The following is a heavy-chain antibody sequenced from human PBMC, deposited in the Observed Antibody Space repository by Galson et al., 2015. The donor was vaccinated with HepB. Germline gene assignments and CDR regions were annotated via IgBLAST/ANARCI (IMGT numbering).Heavy chain of an antibody. CDR2: IYYSGST. V-gene: IGHV4-31*03. CDR1: GGSISRGGYY. CDR3: ARDSGATAMFDY. D-gene: IGHD5-18*01. J-gene: IGHJ4*02. Sequence: TLSLTCTVSGGSISRGGYYWSWIRQHPGKGLEWIGYIYYSGSTYYNPSLKSRVTISVDTSKNQFSLKLSSVTAADTAVYYCARDSGATAMFDYWGQGTLVPVSS.